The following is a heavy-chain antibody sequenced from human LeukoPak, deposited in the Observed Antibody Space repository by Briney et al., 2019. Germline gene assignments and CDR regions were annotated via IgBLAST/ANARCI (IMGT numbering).Heavy chain of an antibody. Sequence: ASVKVSCKASGGTFSSYAISWVRQAPGQGLEWMGGIIPIFGTANYAQKFQGRVTITADESTSTAYMELSSLRSEDTAVYYCARDRTVVTPSLDCYYYGMDVWGQGTTVTVSS. V-gene: IGHV1-69*01. J-gene: IGHJ6*02. CDR2: IIPIFGTA. CDR1: GGTFSSYA. CDR3: ARDRTVVTPSLDCYYYGMDV. D-gene: IGHD4-23*01.